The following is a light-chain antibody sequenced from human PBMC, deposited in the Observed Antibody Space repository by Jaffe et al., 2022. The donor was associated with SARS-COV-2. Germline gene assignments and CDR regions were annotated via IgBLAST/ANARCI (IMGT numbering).Light chain of an antibody. CDR2: GAS. Sequence: EVVMTQSPATLSVSPGERATLSCRASQGVNSNLAWYQQKPGQAPRLLIYGASTRATGIPARFSGSGSGTEFTLTISSLQSEDFAVYYCQQYNSWPPYTFGQGTKLEIK. J-gene: IGKJ2*01. CDR3: QQYNSWPPYT. V-gene: IGKV3-15*01. CDR1: QGVNSN.